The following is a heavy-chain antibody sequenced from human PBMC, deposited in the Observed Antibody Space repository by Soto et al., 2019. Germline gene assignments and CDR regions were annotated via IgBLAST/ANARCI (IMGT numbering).Heavy chain of an antibody. Sequence: PGGSLRLSCAVSGFTFSSYGMHWVRQAPGKGLEWVAHISYDGSNEHYVDSVKGRFTISRDNSKNTLYLQMNSMRAEDTAVYYCAKDRYYHDRSGYYTFDDWGQGTLVTVAS. CDR1: GFTFSSYG. D-gene: IGHD3-22*01. V-gene: IGHV3-30*18. CDR2: ISYDGSNE. J-gene: IGHJ4*02. CDR3: AKDRYYHDRSGYYTFDD.